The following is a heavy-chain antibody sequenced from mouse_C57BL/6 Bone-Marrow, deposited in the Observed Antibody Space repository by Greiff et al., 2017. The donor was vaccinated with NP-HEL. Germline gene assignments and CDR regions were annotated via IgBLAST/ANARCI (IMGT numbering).Heavy chain of an antibody. V-gene: IGHV6-3*01. CDR2: IRLKSDNYAT. D-gene: IGHD1-1*01. CDR1: GFTFSNYW. CDR3: TGGIILYLVTAVVSRRYYFDY. J-gene: IGHJ2*01. Sequence: EVKLVESGGGLVQPGGSMKLSCVACGFTFSNYWMNWVRQSPEKGLEWVAQIRLKSDNYATHYAESVKGRFTISRDDSKSSVYLQMNNLNAEDAGVYYCTGGIILYLVTAVVSRRYYFDYWGQGTTLTVSS.